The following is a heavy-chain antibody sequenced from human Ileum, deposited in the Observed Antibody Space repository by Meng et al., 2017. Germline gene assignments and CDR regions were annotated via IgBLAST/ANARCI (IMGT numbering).Heavy chain of an antibody. V-gene: IGHV3-53*02. CDR3: ASGHLDY. CDR1: GFIVSRTF. Sequence: EVRLVGTGGGLIRPGGSQRLSCAASGFIVSRTFMAWVRQAPGKGLEWVSIIHSGGNTYYADSVKGRFTISRDNSKNTVYLQMNSLRAEDTAIYYCASGHLDYWGQGTLVTVSS. CDR2: IHSGGNT. J-gene: IGHJ4*02.